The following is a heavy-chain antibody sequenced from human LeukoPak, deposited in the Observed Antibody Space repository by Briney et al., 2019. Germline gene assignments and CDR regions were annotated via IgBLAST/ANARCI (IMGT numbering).Heavy chain of an antibody. CDR2: IRSKTYGGTT. J-gene: IGHJ4*02. CDR3: TTLTLY. V-gene: IGHV3-49*04. CDR1: GFSFPYG. Sequence: GGSLRLSCEASGFSFPYGMSWVRQAPGKGLEWVGFIRSKTYGGTTEYAASVKGRFTISRDDSKSIAYLQMNSLKTEDTAVYYCTTLTLYWGQGTLVTVSS.